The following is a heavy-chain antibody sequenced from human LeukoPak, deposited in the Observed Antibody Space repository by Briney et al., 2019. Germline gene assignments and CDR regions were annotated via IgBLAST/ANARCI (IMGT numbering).Heavy chain of an antibody. Sequence: PSETLSLTCTVSGGSISSYYWSWIRQPAGKGLEWIGRIYTSGSANYNPSLKSRVTMSVDTSKNQFSLKLSSVTAADTAVYYCARDSMVRGVPVYYMDVWGKGTTVTISS. J-gene: IGHJ6*03. CDR2: IYTSGSA. V-gene: IGHV4-4*07. CDR1: GGSISSYY. CDR3: ARDSMVRGVPVYYMDV. D-gene: IGHD3-10*01.